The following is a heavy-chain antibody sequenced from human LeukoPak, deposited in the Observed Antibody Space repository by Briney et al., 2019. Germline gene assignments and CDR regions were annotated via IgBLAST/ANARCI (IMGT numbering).Heavy chain of an antibody. CDR2: MNPNSGNT. Sequence: ASVKVSCKASGYTFTSYDINWVRQATGPGLEWMGWMNPNSGNTGYAQKFQGRVTMTRNTSISTAYMELSSLRSEDTAVYYCARALRFLVGDYYYMDVWGKGPTVTVSS. CDR3: ARALRFLVGDYYYMDV. CDR1: GYTFTSYD. D-gene: IGHD3-3*01. V-gene: IGHV1-8*01. J-gene: IGHJ6*03.